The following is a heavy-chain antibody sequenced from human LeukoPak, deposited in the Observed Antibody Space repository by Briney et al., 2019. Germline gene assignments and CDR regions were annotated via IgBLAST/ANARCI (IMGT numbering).Heavy chain of an antibody. CDR3: ARHYYTDPFDY. CDR2: IFYSGST. CDR1: GGSINNYY. J-gene: IGHJ4*02. D-gene: IGHD3-22*01. Sequence: SETLSLTCTVSGGSINNYYRSWIRQPPGKGLEWIGYIFYSGSTEYNPSLKSRVTISVDTSKNQFSLKLSSVTAADTAVYYCARHYYTDPFDYWGQGTLVTVSS. V-gene: IGHV4-59*08.